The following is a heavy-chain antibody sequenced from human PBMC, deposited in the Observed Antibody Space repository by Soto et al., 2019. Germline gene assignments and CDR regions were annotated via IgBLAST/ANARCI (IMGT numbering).Heavy chain of an antibody. CDR1: GFTFSSYE. CDR2: ISSSGSTI. V-gene: IGHV3-48*03. D-gene: IGHD3-22*01. J-gene: IGHJ4*02. Sequence: EVQLVESGGGLVQPGGSLRLSCEASGFTFSSYEMNWVRQAPGKGLEWVSYISSSGSTIYYADSVKGRFTISRDNAKNSLYLQMNSLRAEDTAVYYCARTAEDDRPDSPLDYWGQGTLVTVSS. CDR3: ARTAEDDRPDSPLDY.